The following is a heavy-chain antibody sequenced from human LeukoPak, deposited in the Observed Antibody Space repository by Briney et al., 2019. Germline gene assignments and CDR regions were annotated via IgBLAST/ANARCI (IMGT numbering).Heavy chain of an antibody. D-gene: IGHD3-22*01. CDR3: ARGLSDSSGYYYGGRFDP. CDR1: GGSISSYY. Sequence: SSETLSLTCTVSGGSISSYYWSWLRQPPGKGLEWIGYIYYSKSTNYNPSLKSRVNISGDTSKNQFSLRLSSVTAADTAVYYCARGLSDSSGYYYGGRFDPWGQGTLVTVSS. J-gene: IGHJ5*02. CDR2: IYYSKST. V-gene: IGHV4-59*01.